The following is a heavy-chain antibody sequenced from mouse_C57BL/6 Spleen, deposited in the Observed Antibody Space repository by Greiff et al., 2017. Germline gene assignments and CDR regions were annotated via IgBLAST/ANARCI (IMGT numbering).Heavy chain of an antibody. CDR2: ISSGGDYI. D-gene: IGHD1-1*01. Sequence: EVQLVESGEGLVKPGGSLKLSCAASGFTFSSYAMSWVRQTPEKRLEWVAYISSGGDYIYYADTVKGRFTISRDNARNTLYLQMSSLKSEDTAMYYCTRVSITTVVEGYCDYWGQGTTLTVSS. V-gene: IGHV5-9-1*02. CDR3: TRVSITTVVEGYCDY. J-gene: IGHJ2*01. CDR1: GFTFSSYA.